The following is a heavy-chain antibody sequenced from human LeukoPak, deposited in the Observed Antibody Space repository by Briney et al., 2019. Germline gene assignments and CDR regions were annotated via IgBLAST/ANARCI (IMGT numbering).Heavy chain of an antibody. V-gene: IGHV3-21*01. Sequence: GGSLRLSCAASGFTSSSYSMNWVRQAPGKGLEWVSSISSSSSYIYYADSVKGRFTISRDNAKNSLFLQMNSLRAEDTAVYSCARKAGSDAFDMWGQGTMVTVSS. CDR3: ARKAGSDAFDM. CDR1: GFTSSSYS. CDR2: ISSSSSYI. D-gene: IGHD6-13*01. J-gene: IGHJ3*02.